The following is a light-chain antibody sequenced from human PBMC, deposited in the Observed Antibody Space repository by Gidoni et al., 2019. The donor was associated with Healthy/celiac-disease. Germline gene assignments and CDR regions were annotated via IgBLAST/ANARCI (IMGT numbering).Light chain of an antibody. Sequence: EIVLTQSPATLSLSPGERATLSCRASQSVSSYLAWYQPKPGQAPRLLIYDASNSATGIPASFSGSGSGTAFTLTISRLEPEDFSVYYCQHRSNWPLTFGGGTKVEIK. CDR1: QSVSSY. CDR2: DAS. V-gene: IGKV3-11*01. J-gene: IGKJ4*01. CDR3: QHRSNWPLT.